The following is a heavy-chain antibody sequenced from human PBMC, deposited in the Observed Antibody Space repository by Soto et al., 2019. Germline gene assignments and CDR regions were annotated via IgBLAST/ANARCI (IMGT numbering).Heavy chain of an antibody. D-gene: IGHD3-10*01. CDR1: GGTFSSYA. V-gene: IGHV1-69*01. J-gene: IGHJ6*02. CDR2: IIPIFGTA. Sequence: QVQLVQSGAEVQKPGSSVKVSCKASGGTFSSYAISWVRQAPGQGLEWMGGIIPIFGTADYAQKFQGRVTITADESTSTADMELSSLRSEDTAVYYGARFGKLPPPYYYYGMDVWGQGTTVTVSS. CDR3: ARFGKLPPPYYYYGMDV.